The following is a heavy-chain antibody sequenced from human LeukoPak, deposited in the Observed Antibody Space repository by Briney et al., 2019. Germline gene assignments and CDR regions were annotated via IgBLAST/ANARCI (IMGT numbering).Heavy chain of an antibody. CDR1: GGSFSGYY. CDR3: ARLFSNTFYYHSGTHLDY. J-gene: IGHJ4*02. CDR2: INHSGST. Sequence: SETLSLTCAVYGGSFSGYYWSWIRQPPGKGLEWIGEINHSGSTNYNPSPKSRVTISVDTSKNQFSLKLSSVTAADTAVYYCARLFSNTFYYHSGTHLDYWGQGTLVTVSS. D-gene: IGHD3-10*01. V-gene: IGHV4-34*01.